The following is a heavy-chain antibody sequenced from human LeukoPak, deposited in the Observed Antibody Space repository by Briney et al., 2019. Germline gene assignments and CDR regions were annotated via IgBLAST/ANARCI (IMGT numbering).Heavy chain of an antibody. Sequence: PGGSLRLSCAASGFTFSSYGMHWVRQAPGKGLEWVAFIRYDGSNKYYADSVKGRFTISRDNSKNTLCLQMNSLRAEDTAVYYCATPSRMYSSGWYSGGFDYWGQGTLVTVSS. D-gene: IGHD6-19*01. CDR3: ATPSRMYSSGWYSGGFDY. V-gene: IGHV3-30*02. J-gene: IGHJ4*02. CDR2: IRYDGSNK. CDR1: GFTFSSYG.